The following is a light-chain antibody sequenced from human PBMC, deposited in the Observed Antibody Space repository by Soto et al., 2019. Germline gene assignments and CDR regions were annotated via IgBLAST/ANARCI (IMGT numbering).Light chain of an antibody. CDR2: AAS. Sequence: DIQMTQSPSSLSASVGDRDTITCRASQSISSYLNWYQQKPGKAPKLLIYAASSLQSGVPSRFSGSGSGTYFTLTISSLQPEDFPTYYCQQSYSTPITFGQGTRLEIK. CDR1: QSISSY. V-gene: IGKV1-39*01. CDR3: QQSYSTPIT. J-gene: IGKJ5*01.